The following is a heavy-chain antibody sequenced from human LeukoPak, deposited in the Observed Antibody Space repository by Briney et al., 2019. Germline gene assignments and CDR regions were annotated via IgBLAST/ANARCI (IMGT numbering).Heavy chain of an antibody. J-gene: IGHJ3*02. CDR2: ISDIGTTQ. V-gene: IGHV3-48*03. D-gene: IGHD2-21*02. CDR1: GFTFSSYE. Sequence: GGSLRLSCAASGFTFSSYELNWVSQAPGKGLEWVSYISDIGTTQHYADSVKGRFTISRDNAKNSLYLQMNSLTAEDTAVYYCARDRSKVTAYDDALDIWGQGTMVIVSS. CDR3: ARDRSKVTAYDDALDI.